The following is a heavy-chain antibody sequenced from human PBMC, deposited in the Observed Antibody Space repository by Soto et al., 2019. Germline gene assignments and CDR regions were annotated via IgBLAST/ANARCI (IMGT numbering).Heavy chain of an antibody. V-gene: IGHV4-31*03. D-gene: IGHD2-2*02. CDR2: IYYSGST. J-gene: IGHJ4*02. CDR3: ARNRCSSTSCYTVDY. Sequence: SDSLSLTCTGSCGSISGGGYYWSWIRQHPGKGLELIGYIYYSGSTYYNPSLKSRVTISVDTSKNQFSLKLSSVTAADTAVYYCARNRCSSTSCYTVDYWGQGTLVTVSS. CDR1: CGSISGGGYY.